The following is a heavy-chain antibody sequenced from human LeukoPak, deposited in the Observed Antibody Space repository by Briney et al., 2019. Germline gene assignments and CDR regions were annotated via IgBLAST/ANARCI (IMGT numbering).Heavy chain of an antibody. CDR1: GGSISSNSYY. D-gene: IGHD6-19*01. CDR2: IYYSGST. Sequence: SETLSLTCTISGGSISSNSYYWGWIRQPPGKGLEWIGSIYYSGSTDYNPSLKSRVTIFVDTSKSQFSLKLSSVTAADTAVYYCARQYSSAWYSADYWGQGTLVTVSS. J-gene: IGHJ4*02. CDR3: ARQYSSAWYSADY. V-gene: IGHV4-39*01.